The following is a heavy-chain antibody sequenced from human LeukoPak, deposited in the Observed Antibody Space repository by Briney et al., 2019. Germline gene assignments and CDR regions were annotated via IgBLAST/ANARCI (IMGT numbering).Heavy chain of an antibody. CDR2: IRYDGSNK. D-gene: IGHD6-6*01. CDR3: AKAFVRDSSSSRASSIDY. CDR1: GFTFSSYG. J-gene: IGHJ4*02. V-gene: IGHV3-30*02. Sequence: GGSLRLSCAASGFTFSSYGMHWVRQAPGKGLEWVAFIRYDGSNKYYADSVKGRFTISRDNSKNTLYLQMNSLRAEDTAVYYCAKAFVRDSSSSRASSIDYWGQGTLVTVSS.